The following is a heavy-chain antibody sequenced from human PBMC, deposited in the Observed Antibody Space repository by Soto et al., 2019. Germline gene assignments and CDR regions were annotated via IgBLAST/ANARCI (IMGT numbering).Heavy chain of an antibody. D-gene: IGHD6-19*01. CDR1: GYTFTSYY. J-gene: IGHJ3*02. CDR3: ARASVAVAGIDPDAFDI. Sequence: GASVKVSCKASGYTFTSYYMHCVRQAPGQGLEWMGIINPSGGSTSYAQKFQGRVTMTRDTSTSTVYMELSSLRSEDTAVYYCARASVAVAGIDPDAFDIWGQGTMVTVSS. V-gene: IGHV1-46*03. CDR2: INPSGGST.